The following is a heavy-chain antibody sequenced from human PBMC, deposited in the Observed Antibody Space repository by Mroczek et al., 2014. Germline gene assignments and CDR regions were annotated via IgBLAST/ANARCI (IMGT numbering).Heavy chain of an antibody. J-gene: IGHJ3*02. V-gene: IGHV3-9*01. Sequence: EVQLVETGGGLVQPGRSLRLSCAASGFTFDDYAMHWVRQAPGKGPEWVSGISWNSGSIGYADSVKGRFTISRDNAKNSLYLQMNSLRAEDTALYYCAKGSSLVANAFDIWGQGTMVTVSS. D-gene: IGHD2-15*01. CDR3: AKGSSLVANAFDI. CDR2: ISWNSGSI. CDR1: GFTFDDYA.